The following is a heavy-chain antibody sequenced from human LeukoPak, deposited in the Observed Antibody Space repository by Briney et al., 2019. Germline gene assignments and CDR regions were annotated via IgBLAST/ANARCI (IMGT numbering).Heavy chain of an antibody. J-gene: IGHJ4*02. V-gene: IGHV1-69*05. Sequence: GASVKVSCKASGGTFSGYAISWVRQAPGQGLEWMGRIIPIFGTANYAQKFQGRVTITTDESTSTAYMELSSLRSEDTAVYYCASHYYDSSGYGDLDYWGQGTLVTVSS. D-gene: IGHD3-22*01. CDR2: IIPIFGTA. CDR3: ASHYYDSSGYGDLDY. CDR1: GGTFSGYA.